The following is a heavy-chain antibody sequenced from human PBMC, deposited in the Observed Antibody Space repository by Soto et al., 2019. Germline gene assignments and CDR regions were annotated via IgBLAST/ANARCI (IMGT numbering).Heavy chain of an antibody. CDR3: ATLICSGGSCYRAHAFDI. CDR1: GGSISSYY. J-gene: IGHJ3*02. V-gene: IGHV4-59*01. Sequence: PSETLSLTCTVSGGSISSYYWSWIRQPPGKGLEWIGYIYYSGSTNYNPSLKSRVTISVDTSKNQFSLKLSSVTAADTAVYYCATLICSGGSCYRAHAFDIWGQGTMVTVSS. D-gene: IGHD2-15*01. CDR2: IYYSGST.